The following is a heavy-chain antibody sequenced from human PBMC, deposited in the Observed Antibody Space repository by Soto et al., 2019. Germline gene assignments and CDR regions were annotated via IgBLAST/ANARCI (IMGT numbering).Heavy chain of an antibody. V-gene: IGHV1-3*01. Sequence: ASVKVSCKASGYTFTSYAMHLVRQAPVQILELIVWINAGNCNTKYSQKFQGRFTITMYTSAITSYIELISLISEYTAVYYCERDHGSGSPPSFDYWGQGTLVTVSS. CDR2: INAGNCNT. J-gene: IGHJ4*02. CDR1: GYTFTSYA. D-gene: IGHD6-19*01. CDR3: ERDHGSGSPPSFDY.